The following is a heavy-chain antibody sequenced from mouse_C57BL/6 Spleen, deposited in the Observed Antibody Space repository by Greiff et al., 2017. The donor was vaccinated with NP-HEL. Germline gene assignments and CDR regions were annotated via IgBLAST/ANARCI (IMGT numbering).Heavy chain of an antibody. CDR2: ISYDGSN. Sequence: DVQLRESGPGLVKPSQSLSLTCSVTGYSITSGYYWNWIRQFPGNKLEWMGYISYDGSNNYNPSLKNRISITRDTSKNQFFLKLNSVTTEDTATYYCARVDGNYVDWYFDVWGTGTTVTVSS. CDR1: GYSITSGYY. CDR3: ARVDGNYVDWYFDV. V-gene: IGHV3-6*01. D-gene: IGHD2-1*01. J-gene: IGHJ1*03.